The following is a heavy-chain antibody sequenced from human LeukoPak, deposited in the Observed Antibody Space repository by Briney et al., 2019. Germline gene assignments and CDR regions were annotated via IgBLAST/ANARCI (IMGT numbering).Heavy chain of an antibody. J-gene: IGHJ4*02. CDR2: VSSSGNYI. V-gene: IGHV3-21*01. CDR3: ARGDGGWFDY. CDR1: GFTFTNFN. Sequence: PGGCLRLSCAASGFTFTNFNINWVRQAPGKGLEWVSSVSSSGNYIYYADSVKGRFTISRDNAQNSLYLQMNSLRAEDTAVYYCARGDGGWFDYWGQGTLVTDSS. D-gene: IGHD6-19*01.